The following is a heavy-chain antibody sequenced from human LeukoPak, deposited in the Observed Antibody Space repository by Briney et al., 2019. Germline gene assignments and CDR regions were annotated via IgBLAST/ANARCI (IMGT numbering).Heavy chain of an antibody. CDR1: GGSFSGYY. CDR3: ARGPQWRTGKQFDY. D-gene: IGHD6-19*01. CDR2: INHSGST. V-gene: IGHV4-34*01. J-gene: IGHJ4*02. Sequence: PSETLSLTCAVYGGSFSGYYWSWIRQPPGKGLEWIGEINHSGSTNYNPSLKSRVTISVDTSKNQFSLKLSSVTAADTAVYYCARGPQWRTGKQFDYWGQGTLVTVSS.